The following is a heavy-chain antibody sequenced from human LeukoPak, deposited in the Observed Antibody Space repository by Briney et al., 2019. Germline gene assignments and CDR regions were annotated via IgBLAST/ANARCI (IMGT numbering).Heavy chain of an antibody. CDR3: AVDPTYYDFWSGLPLMDV. J-gene: IGHJ6*03. Sequence: GASVKVSCKXSGFTFTSSAMQWVRQARGQRLERIGGIVVGSGNTNYAQKFQERVTITRDMSTSTAYMELSSLRSEDTAVYYCAVDPTYYDFWSGLPLMDVWGKGTTVTVSS. CDR1: GFTFTSSA. D-gene: IGHD3-3*01. CDR2: IVVGSGNT. V-gene: IGHV1-58*02.